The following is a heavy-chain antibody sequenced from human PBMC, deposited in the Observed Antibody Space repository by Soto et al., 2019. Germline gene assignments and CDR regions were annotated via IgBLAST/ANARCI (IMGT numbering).Heavy chain of an antibody. CDR3: ARDLWEETDNWFDP. CDR2: ISAYNGNT. D-gene: IGHD1-26*01. Sequence: ASVKVSCEASGYTFTSYGISCVRQAPGQGLEWMGWISAYNGNTNYAQKLQGRVTMTTDTSTSTAYMELRSLRSDDTAVYYCARDLWEETDNWFDPWGQGTLVTVSS. V-gene: IGHV1-18*01. CDR1: GYTFTSYG. J-gene: IGHJ5*02.